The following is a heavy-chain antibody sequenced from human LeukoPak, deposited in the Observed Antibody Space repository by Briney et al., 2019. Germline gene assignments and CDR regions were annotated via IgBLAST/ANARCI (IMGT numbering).Heavy chain of an antibody. CDR3: ARCDSGGWFFDS. CDR1: GGSFSGFS. Sequence: PSETLSLTCDVSGGSFSGFSWTWIRQPPGKGLEWLGEINQSGSTKYNPSLKSRVTISIDTSKSQFSLKMNSMTAADTAVYYCARCDSGGWFFDSWGQGALVTVSS. J-gene: IGHJ5*01. V-gene: IGHV4-34*01. CDR2: INQSGST. D-gene: IGHD6-19*01.